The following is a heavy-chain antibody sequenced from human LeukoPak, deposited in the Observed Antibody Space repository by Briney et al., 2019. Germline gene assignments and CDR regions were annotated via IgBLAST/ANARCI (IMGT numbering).Heavy chain of an antibody. CDR1: GGSISSYY. Sequence: SETLSLTCTVSGGSISSYYWSWIRQPAGKGLEWIGRIYTSGSTNYNPSLKSRVTMSVDTSKNQFSLKLSSVTAADTAVYYCARGGYYYDSSGYPFDCWGQGTLVTVSS. D-gene: IGHD3-22*01. J-gene: IGHJ4*02. CDR2: IYTSGST. CDR3: ARGGYYYDSSGYPFDC. V-gene: IGHV4-4*07.